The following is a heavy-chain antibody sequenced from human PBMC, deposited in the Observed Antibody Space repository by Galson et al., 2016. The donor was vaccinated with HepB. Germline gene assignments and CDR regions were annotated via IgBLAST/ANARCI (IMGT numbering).Heavy chain of an antibody. D-gene: IGHD1-14*01. V-gene: IGHV3-23*01. Sequence: SLRLSCAASGFIFCNYAMSWVRQAPGKGLEWVSTITGRGDSAYYADSVKGRFTISRDNSQNTLFLQMNSLRAEDTAIYYCAKHAEPYYYYAMDVWGQGTTVTVSS. J-gene: IGHJ6*02. CDR2: ITGRGDSA. CDR3: AKHAEPYYYYAMDV. CDR1: GFIFCNYA.